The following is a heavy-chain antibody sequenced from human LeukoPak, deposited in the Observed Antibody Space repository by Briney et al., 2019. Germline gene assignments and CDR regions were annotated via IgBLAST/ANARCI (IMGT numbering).Heavy chain of an antibody. V-gene: IGHV3-30-3*01. J-gene: IGHJ4*02. CDR3: ARDLVYDFWSGYSAGRFDY. D-gene: IGHD3-3*01. CDR2: ISYDGSNK. Sequence: PGGSLRLSCAASGFTFSSYAMHWVRQAPGKGLEWEAVISYDGSNKYYADSVKGRFTISRDNSKNTLYLQMNSLRAEDTAVYYCARDLVYDFWSGYSAGRFDYWGQGTLVTVSS. CDR1: GFTFSSYA.